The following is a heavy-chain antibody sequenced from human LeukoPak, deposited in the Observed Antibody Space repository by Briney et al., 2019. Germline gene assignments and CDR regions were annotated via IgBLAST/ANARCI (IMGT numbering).Heavy chain of an antibody. CDR2: IWFDGTEK. D-gene: IGHD3-22*01. J-gene: IGHJ5*02. CDR3: ARVNGPNSGYYYTLDL. CDR1: GLTFRNYA. V-gene: IGHV3-33*01. Sequence: PGGSLRLSCAASGLTFRNYAMHWVRQAPGERLEWVAVIWFDGTEKYYAASVMGRFTISRDSSESTLYLQMNGLRTEDTAVYYCARVNGPNSGYYYTLDLWGQGTPVTVSS.